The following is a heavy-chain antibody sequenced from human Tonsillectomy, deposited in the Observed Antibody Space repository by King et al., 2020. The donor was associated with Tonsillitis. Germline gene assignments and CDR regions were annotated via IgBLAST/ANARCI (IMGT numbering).Heavy chain of an antibody. D-gene: IGHD3-22*01. CDR2: ISYDGSNI. V-gene: IGHV3-33*05. Sequence: VQLVESGGGVVQPGRSLRLSCAASGFTFSVYGMHWIRQAPGKGLEWVAIISYDGSNIYYADSVKGRFTISRDNSKSTLYLQMNTLRAEDTAVYYCARDGDTTGYFSWFDPWGQGTLVTVSS. CDR3: ARDGDTTGYFSWFDP. CDR1: GFTFSVYG. J-gene: IGHJ5*02.